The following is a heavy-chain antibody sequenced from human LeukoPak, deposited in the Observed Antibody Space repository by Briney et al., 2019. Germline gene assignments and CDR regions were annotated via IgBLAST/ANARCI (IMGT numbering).Heavy chain of an antibody. CDR1: GFTFSSYA. V-gene: IGHV3-23*01. CDR3: ATLHHYSDLWSGSGYFDS. J-gene: IGHJ4*02. D-gene: IGHD3-3*01. CDR2: ISGSGGST. Sequence: GGSLRLSCAASGFTFSSYAMSWVRQAPGKGLEWVSAISGSGGSTYYADSVKGRFTISRDNSKNTLYLQMNSLRAEDTAVYYCATLHHYSDLWSGSGYFDSWGQGTLVTVSS.